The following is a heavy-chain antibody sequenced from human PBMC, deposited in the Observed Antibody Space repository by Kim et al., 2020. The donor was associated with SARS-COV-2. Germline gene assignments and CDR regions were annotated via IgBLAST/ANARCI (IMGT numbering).Heavy chain of an antibody. CDR3: ARERGGVLEFYYFDY. V-gene: IGHV4-39*07. CDR1: GGSISSSSYY. D-gene: IGHD3-3*01. J-gene: IGHJ4*01. CDR2: IYYSGST. Sequence: SETLSLTCTVSGGSISSSSYYWGWIRQPPGKGLEWIGSIYYSGSTYYNPSLKSRVTISVDTSKNQFSLKLSSVTAADTAVYYCARERGGVLEFYYFDYWG.